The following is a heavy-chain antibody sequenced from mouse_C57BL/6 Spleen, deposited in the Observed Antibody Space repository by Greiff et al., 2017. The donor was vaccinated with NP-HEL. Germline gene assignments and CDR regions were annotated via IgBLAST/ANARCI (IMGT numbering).Heavy chain of an antibody. Sequence: VKLVESGPGLVAPSQSLSITCTVSGFSLTSYGVSWVRQPPGKGLEWLGVIWGDGSTNYHSALISRLSISKDNSKSQVFLKLNSLQTDDTATYYCAKRSASTPRGVFAYWGQGTLVTVSA. J-gene: IGHJ3*01. CDR2: IWGDGST. CDR3: AKRSASTPRGVFAY. V-gene: IGHV2-3*01. D-gene: IGHD6-1*01. CDR1: GFSLTSYG.